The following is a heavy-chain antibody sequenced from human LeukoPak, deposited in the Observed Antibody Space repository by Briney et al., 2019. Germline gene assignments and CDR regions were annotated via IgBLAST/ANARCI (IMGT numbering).Heavy chain of an antibody. J-gene: IGHJ3*02. CDR1: GGSISSGGYY. Sequence: PSQTLSLTCTVSGGSISSGGYYWSWIRQHPGKGLEWIGYIYYSGSTYYNPSLKSRVTISVDTSKNQFSLKLSSVTAADTAVYYCARAGWDHDAFDIWGQGTMVTVSS. V-gene: IGHV4-31*03. CDR3: ARAGWDHDAFDI. CDR2: IYYSGST. D-gene: IGHD6-19*01.